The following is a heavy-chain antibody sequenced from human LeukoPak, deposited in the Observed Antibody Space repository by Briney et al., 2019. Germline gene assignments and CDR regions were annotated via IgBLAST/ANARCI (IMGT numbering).Heavy chain of an antibody. CDR2: TYYSGST. CDR3: ARAPSHKFGSWNPFDY. D-gene: IGHD6-13*01. J-gene: IGHJ4*02. Sequence: KPSETLSLTCTVSGGSISSYYWSWIRQPPGKGLEWIGYTYYSGSTYYNPSLKSRVTISVDTSKNQFSLKLSSVTAADTAVYYCARAPSHKFGSWNPFDYWGQGTLVTVSS. V-gene: IGHV4-59*08. CDR1: GGSISSYY.